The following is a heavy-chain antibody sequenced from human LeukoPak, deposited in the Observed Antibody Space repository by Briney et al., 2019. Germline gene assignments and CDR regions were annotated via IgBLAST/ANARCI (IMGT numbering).Heavy chain of an antibody. V-gene: IGHV3-23*01. CDR2: ITASGGST. CDR3: ARDRRPHPLHIVVVTAPDAFDI. D-gene: IGHD2-21*02. CDR1: GFTFNSYS. J-gene: IGHJ3*02. Sequence: AGGSLRLSCAASGFTFNSYSMRWVRQAPGKGLEWVAGITASGGSTYYADSVKGRFTISRDNAKNSLYLQMNSLRAEDTAVYYCARDRRPHPLHIVVVTAPDAFDIWGQGTMVTVSS.